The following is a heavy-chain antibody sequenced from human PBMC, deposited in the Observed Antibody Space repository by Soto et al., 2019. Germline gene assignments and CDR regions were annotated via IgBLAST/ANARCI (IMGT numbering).Heavy chain of an antibody. V-gene: IGHV1-3*01. D-gene: IGHD1-26*01. CDR2: INGGNGDT. CDR1: GYTLSSYG. Sequence: VQLVQSEAEVKKPGASVKVSCKASGYTLSSYGIHWVRQAPGQRLEWMGWINGGNGDTMYAQKFQDRVTMTRGTSANNAYMEVSSLASKDPAVYYCARGRSLFRAGDTSVNFFDYWGQGTLVTVSS. CDR3: ARGRSLFRAGDTSVNFFDY. J-gene: IGHJ4*02.